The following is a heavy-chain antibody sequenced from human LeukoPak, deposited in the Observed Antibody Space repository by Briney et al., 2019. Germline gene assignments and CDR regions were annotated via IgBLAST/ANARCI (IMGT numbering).Heavy chain of an antibody. CDR3: ARSHNCSSTSCYFFYYYYYYMDV. CDR2: ISAYNGNT. Sequence: GASVKVSCKASGYTFTSYGISWVRQAPGQGLEWMGWISAYNGNTNYAQKLQGRVTITRNTSISTAYMELSSLRSEDTAVYYCARSHNCSSTSCYFFYYYYYYMDVWGKGTTVTVSS. J-gene: IGHJ6*03. V-gene: IGHV1-18*01. CDR1: GYTFTSYG. D-gene: IGHD2-2*01.